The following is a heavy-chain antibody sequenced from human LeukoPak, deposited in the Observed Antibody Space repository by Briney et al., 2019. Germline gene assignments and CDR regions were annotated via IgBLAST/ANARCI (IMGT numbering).Heavy chain of an antibody. V-gene: IGHV4-34*01. D-gene: IGHD3-10*01. Sequence: PSETLSLTCAVYGGSFSGYHWSWIRQPPGKGLEWIGEINHSGSTNYNPSLKSRVTISVDTSKNQFSLKLSSVTAADTAVYYCARALPYYYGSGVPFDPWGQGTLVTVSS. J-gene: IGHJ5*02. CDR3: ARALPYYYGSGVPFDP. CDR1: GGSFSGYH. CDR2: INHSGST.